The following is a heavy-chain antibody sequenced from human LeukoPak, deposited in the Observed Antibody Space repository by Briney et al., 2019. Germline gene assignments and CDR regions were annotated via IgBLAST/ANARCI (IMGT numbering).Heavy chain of an antibody. CDR3: ARGATTVTS. CDR1: GGSISSYY. CDR2: IYTSGST. D-gene: IGHD4-11*01. Sequence: SETLSLTCTASGGSISSYYWSWIRQPPGKGLEWIGYIYTSGSTNYNPSLKSRVTISVDTSKNQFSLKLSSVTAADTAVYYCARGATTVTSWGQGTLVAVSS. J-gene: IGHJ4*02. V-gene: IGHV4-4*09.